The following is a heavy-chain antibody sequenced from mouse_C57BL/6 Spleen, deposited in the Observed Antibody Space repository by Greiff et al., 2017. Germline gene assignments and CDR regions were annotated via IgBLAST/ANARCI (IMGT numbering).Heavy chain of an antibody. CDR3: TRPSSGYEFAY. CDR2: IDPETGCT. V-gene: IGHV1-15*01. Sequence: QVQLQQSGAELVRPGASVTLSCKASGYTFTDYEMHWVKQTPVHGLEWIGAIDPETGCTAYNQKFKGKAILTADKSSSTAYMELRSLTSEDSAVYYCTRPSSGYEFAYWGQGTLVTVSA. CDR1: GYTFTDYE. D-gene: IGHD3-2*02. J-gene: IGHJ3*01.